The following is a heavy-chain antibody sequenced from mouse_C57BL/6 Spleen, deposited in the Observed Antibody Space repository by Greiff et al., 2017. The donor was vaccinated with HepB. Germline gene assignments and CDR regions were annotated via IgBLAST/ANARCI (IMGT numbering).Heavy chain of an antibody. Sequence: EVKLVESEGGLVQPGSSMKLSCTASGFTFSDYYMAWVRQVPEKGLEWVANINYDGSSTYYLDSLKSRFIISRDNAKNILYLQMSSLKSEDTATYYCARDLDYWMDYWGQGTSVTVSS. J-gene: IGHJ4*01. CDR2: INYDGSST. D-gene: IGHD1-1*02. CDR3: ARDLDYWMDY. V-gene: IGHV5-16*01. CDR1: GFTFSDYY.